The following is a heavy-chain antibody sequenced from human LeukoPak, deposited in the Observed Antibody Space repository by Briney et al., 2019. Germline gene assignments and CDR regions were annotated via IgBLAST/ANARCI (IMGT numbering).Heavy chain of an antibody. D-gene: IGHD1-26*01. V-gene: IGHV3-48*01. CDR2: ISSSSSTI. CDR3: ARGGSYYDFDY. Sequence: GGSLRLSCAASGFTFSNYAMSWVRQAPGKGLEWVSYISSSSSTIYYADSVKGRFTISRDNAKNSLYLQMNSLRAEDTAVYYCARGGSYYDFDYWGQGTLVTVSS. CDR1: GFTFSNYA. J-gene: IGHJ4*02.